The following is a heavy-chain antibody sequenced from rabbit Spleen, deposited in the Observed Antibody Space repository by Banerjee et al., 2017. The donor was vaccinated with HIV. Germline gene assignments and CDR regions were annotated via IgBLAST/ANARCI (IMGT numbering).Heavy chain of an antibody. CDR3: ARNYVNAFDP. CDR1: GFSFSNRHW. Sequence: QSLEESGGDLVKPGASLTLTCTASGFSFSNRHWICWVRQAPGKGLEWIACIDTNNGDTDYANWPKGRFTISKTSSTTVTLQMTSLTAADTATYFCARNYVNAFDPWGPGTLVTVS. V-gene: IGHV1S40*01. J-gene: IGHJ2*01. D-gene: IGHD1-1*01. CDR2: IDTNNGDT.